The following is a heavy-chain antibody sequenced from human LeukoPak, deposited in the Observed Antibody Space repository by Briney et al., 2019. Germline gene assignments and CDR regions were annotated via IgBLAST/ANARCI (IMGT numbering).Heavy chain of an antibody. Sequence: GGSLRLSCAASGFTFSDYWMTWVRQAPGKGLEWVANIEPDGSEKYYADSLRGRFTISRDNAKNSLFLQMNSLRAEDTAVYYCARARIDYWGQGTLVTVSS. CDR2: IEPDGSEK. D-gene: IGHD1-14*01. J-gene: IGHJ4*02. CDR3: ARARIDY. CDR1: GFTFSDYW. V-gene: IGHV3-7*01.